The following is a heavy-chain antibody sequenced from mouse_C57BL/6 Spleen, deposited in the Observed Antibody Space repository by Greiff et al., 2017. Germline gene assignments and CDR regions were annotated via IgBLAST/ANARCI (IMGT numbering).Heavy chain of an antibody. D-gene: IGHD1-1*01. Sequence: QVQLQQPGAELVKPGASVKLSCKASGYTFTSYWMHWVKQRPGQGLEWIGMIHPNSGSTNYNEKFKGKATLTVDKSSSTAYMQLSSLTSEDSAVYYCARGGSYCFDYWGKGTTLTVSS. CDR1: GYTFTSYW. CDR2: IHPNSGST. CDR3: ARGGSYCFDY. V-gene: IGHV1-64*01. J-gene: IGHJ2*01.